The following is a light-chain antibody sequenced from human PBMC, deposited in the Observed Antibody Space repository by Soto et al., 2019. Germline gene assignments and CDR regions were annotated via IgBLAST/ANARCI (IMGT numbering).Light chain of an antibody. V-gene: IGLV1-40*01. CDR2: DSF. CDR3: QAYDNSLGVSVL. Sequence: QSVLTQPPSVSGAPGQTVTISCSGSSSNIGAGYDVHWYQQLPGTVPKLVISDSFNRPSGVPDRFSGSKSGTSASLAITGLQAEDEAYYYCQAYDNSLGVSVLFGGGTKVTVL. J-gene: IGLJ3*02. CDR1: SSNIGAGYD.